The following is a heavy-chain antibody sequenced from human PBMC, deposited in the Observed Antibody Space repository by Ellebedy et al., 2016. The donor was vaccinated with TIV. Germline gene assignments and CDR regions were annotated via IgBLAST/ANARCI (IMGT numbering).Heavy chain of an antibody. CDR1: GFTFSRFW. CDR2: INQGGSET. CDR3: ASAARGSGAYESF. Sequence: PGGSLRLSCAASGFTFSRFWMAWVRQAPGKGLEWVATINQGGSETYYADSVKGRFTISRDNSKNSLYLQMNSLRADDTALYYCASAARGSGAYESFWGQGTLVTVSS. V-gene: IGHV3-7*01. D-gene: IGHD5-12*01. J-gene: IGHJ4*02.